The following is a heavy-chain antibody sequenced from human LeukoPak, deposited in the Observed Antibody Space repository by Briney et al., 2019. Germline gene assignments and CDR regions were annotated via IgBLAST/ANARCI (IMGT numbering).Heavy chain of an antibody. CDR1: GFTFSSYG. CDR3: ARTPSSSWYYYYYYMDV. CDR2: IRYDGSNK. D-gene: IGHD6-13*01. V-gene: IGHV3-30*02. J-gene: IGHJ6*03. Sequence: GGSLRLSCAASGFTFSSYGMHWVRQAPGKGLEWVAFIRYDGSNKYYADSVKGRFTISRDNSKNTLYLQMNSQRAEDTAVYYCARTPSSSWYYYYYYMDVWGKGTTVTVSS.